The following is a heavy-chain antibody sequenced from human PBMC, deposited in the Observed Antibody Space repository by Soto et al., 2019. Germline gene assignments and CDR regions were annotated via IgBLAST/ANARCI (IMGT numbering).Heavy chain of an antibody. CDR2: ISSSSSTI. Sequence: GALRLSCAASGFTFSSYSMNWVRQAPGKGLEWVSYISSSSSTIYYADSVKGRFTISRDNAKNSLYLQMNSLRAEDTAVYYCARDREDCSSTSCPYFNYWGQGTLVTVSS. D-gene: IGHD2-2*01. J-gene: IGHJ4*02. CDR1: GFTFSSYS. CDR3: ARDREDCSSTSCPYFNY. V-gene: IGHV3-48*01.